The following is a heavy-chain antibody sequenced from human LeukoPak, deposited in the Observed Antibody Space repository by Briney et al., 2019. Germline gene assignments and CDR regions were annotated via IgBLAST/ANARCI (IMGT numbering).Heavy chain of an antibody. V-gene: IGHV4-4*07. J-gene: IGHJ4*02. D-gene: IGHD3-22*01. CDR1: GGSMRSYY. CDR2: IYNTGST. Sequence: SETLSLTCTVSGGSMRSYYWNWIRQPAGKGLEWLGRIYNTGSTDNNPSLKSRVTISVDYSKNQFSLRLNSVTAADTAVYYCARTSFDSNGYYAYFDFWGQGTPVSVSS. CDR3: ARTSFDSNGYYAYFDF.